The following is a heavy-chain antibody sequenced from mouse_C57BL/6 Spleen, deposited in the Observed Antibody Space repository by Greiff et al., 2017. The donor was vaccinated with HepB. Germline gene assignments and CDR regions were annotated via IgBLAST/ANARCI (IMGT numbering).Heavy chain of an antibody. J-gene: IGHJ1*03. CDR1: GYTFTSYW. V-gene: IGHV1-55*01. CDR2: IYPGSGST. CDR3: ARAEYDGYYGWYFDV. D-gene: IGHD2-3*01. Sequence: QVQLKESGAELVKPGASVKMSCKASGYTFTSYWITWVKQRPGQGLEWIGDIYPGSGSTNYNEKFKSKATLTVDTSSSTAYMQLSSLTSEDSAVYYCARAEYDGYYGWYFDVWGTGTTVTVSS.